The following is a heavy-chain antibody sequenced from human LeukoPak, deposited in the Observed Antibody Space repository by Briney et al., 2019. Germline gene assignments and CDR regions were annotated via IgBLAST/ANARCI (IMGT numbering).Heavy chain of an antibody. V-gene: IGHV4-59*12. CDR1: GGSISSYY. CDR2: IYYSGST. D-gene: IGHD3-10*01. J-gene: IGHJ3*02. Sequence: SETLSLTCTVSGGSISSYYWSWIRQPPGKGLEWIGYIYYSGSTNYNPSLKRRVTISVDTSKNQFSLKLSSVTAADTAVYYCARRWAYGSGSYSFDIWGQGTMVTVSS. CDR3: ARRWAYGSGSYSFDI.